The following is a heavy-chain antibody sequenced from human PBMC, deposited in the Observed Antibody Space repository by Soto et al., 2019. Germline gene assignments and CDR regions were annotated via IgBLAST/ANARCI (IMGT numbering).Heavy chain of an antibody. J-gene: IGHJ4*01. V-gene: IGHV2-5*01. CDR3: ARREVAGHFHY. CDR2: IYWNDDK. D-gene: IGHD6-19*01. CDR1: GFSLSTSGVG. Sequence: QITLKESGPTLVKPTQTLTLTCTISGFSLSTSGVGVGWIRQPPGKALEWLAHIYWNDDKRYSPSLKSRLTITKDTSKNQVVLTMTNMDPVDTASYYCARREVAGHFHYWGHGALVTVSS.